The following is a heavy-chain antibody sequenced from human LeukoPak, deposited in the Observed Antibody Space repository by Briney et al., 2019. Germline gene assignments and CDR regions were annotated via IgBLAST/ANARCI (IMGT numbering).Heavy chain of an antibody. J-gene: IGHJ4*02. CDR2: INPSGGST. D-gene: IGHD5-12*01. CDR3: ARVSSPDSGYDESHFDY. CDR1: GYTFTSYY. Sequence: ASAKVSCKASGYTFTSYYMHWVRQAPGQGLEWMGIINPSGGSTSYAQKFQGRVTMTRDTSTSTVYMELSSLRSEDTAVYYCARVSSPDSGYDESHFDYWGQGTLVTVSS. V-gene: IGHV1-46*01.